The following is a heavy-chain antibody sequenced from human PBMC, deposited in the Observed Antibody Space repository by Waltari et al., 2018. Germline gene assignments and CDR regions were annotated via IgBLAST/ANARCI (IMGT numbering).Heavy chain of an antibody. J-gene: IGHJ5*02. Sequence: QVQLQESGPGLVKPSETLSLTCTVSGGSISSYYWSWIRQPAGKGLEWIGRIYTSGGTNYNPSLNSRVTMSVDSSKNQFSLKLSSVTGADTAVYYWARCRGGASRGWYKMGHNWFDPWGQGTLVTVSS. CDR1: GGSISSYY. V-gene: IGHV4-4*07. CDR2: IYTSGGT. CDR3: ARCRGGASRGWYKMGHNWFDP. D-gene: IGHD6-19*01.